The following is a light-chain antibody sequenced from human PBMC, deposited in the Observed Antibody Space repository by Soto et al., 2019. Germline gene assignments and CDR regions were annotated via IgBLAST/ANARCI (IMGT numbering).Light chain of an antibody. V-gene: IGKV3D-20*01. CDR3: QQYGSSPNT. CDR1: ESVSSNQ. Sequence: PGERAALSCGASESVSSNQLAWYQQKPGLAPRLLIYDASSRASGIPERFSGSGSGTGFSLTISSLEPEDSAVYYCQQYGSSPNTFGQGTRREIK. J-gene: IGKJ5*01. CDR2: DAS.